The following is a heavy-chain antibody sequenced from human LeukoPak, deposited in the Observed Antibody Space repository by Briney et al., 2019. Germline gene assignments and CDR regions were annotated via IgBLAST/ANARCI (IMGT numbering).Heavy chain of an antibody. J-gene: IGHJ4*02. CDR2: INHSGST. Sequence: PSETLSLTCAVYGGSFSGYYWSWIRQPPGKGLEWIGEINHSGSTNYNPSLKRRVTISVDTSKNQFSLKLSSVTAADTAVYYCARGPTPDYWGQGTLVTVSS. CDR1: GGSFSGYY. V-gene: IGHV4-34*01. CDR3: ARGPTPDY.